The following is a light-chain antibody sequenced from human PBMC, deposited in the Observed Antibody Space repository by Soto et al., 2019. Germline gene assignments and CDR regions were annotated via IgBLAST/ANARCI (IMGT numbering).Light chain of an antibody. CDR2: GAS. CDR3: QQYDTLPPTYT. V-gene: IGKV3-20*01. CDR1: QSVRSTF. J-gene: IGKJ2*01. Sequence: EVVLTQSPGTLSLSPGERVTLSCRTSQSVRSTFLAWYQQKPGQAPRPLIYGASTRATGIPDRFSGSGSGTDFTLTISRLEPEDFAVYYCQQYDTLPPTYTFGQGTKLEIK.